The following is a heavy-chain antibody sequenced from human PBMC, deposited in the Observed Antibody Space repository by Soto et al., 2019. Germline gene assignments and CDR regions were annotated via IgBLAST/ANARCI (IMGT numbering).Heavy chain of an antibody. CDR3: ARGHLGYCSGGSCYRVLDY. V-gene: IGHV1-69*13. D-gene: IGHD2-15*01. CDR1: GGTFSSYA. CDR2: IIPIFGTA. J-gene: IGHJ4*02. Sequence: GASVKVSCKASGGTFSSYAISWVRQAPGQGLEWMGGIIPIFGTANYAQKFQGRVTITADESTSTAYMELSSLRSEDTAVYYCARGHLGYCSGGSCYRVLDYWGQGTLVTVSS.